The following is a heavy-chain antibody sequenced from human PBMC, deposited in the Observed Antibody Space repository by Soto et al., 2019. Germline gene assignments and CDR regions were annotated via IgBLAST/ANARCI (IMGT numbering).Heavy chain of an antibody. J-gene: IGHJ6*02. CDR3: AKFYYGDYSYYYYGMDV. D-gene: IGHD4-17*01. V-gene: IGHV3-23*01. Sequence: EVQVLESGGGLVQPGGSLRLSCAASGFTFSCYAMSWVRQAPGKGLEWVSAISGSGDSTRYADSVQGRFTISRDTSKHTLYLQMNSLRAEDTAVYYCAKFYYGDYSYYYYGMDVWGQGTTVTVSS. CDR2: ISGSGDST. CDR1: GFTFSCYA.